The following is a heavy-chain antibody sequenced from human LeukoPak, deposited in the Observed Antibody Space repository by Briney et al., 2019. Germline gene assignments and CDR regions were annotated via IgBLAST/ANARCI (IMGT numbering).Heavy chain of an antibody. CDR1: GLTVSSNY. V-gene: IGHV3-53*01. J-gene: IGHJ4*02. CDR2: IYSGGST. CDR3: ARVGGGSYFDY. Sequence: PGGSLRHSCAASGLTVSSNYMSWVRQAPGKGLEWVSVIYSGGSTYYADSVKGRFTISRDNSKNTLYLQMNSLRAEDTAVYYCARVGGGSYFDYWGQGTLVTVSS. D-gene: IGHD1-26*01.